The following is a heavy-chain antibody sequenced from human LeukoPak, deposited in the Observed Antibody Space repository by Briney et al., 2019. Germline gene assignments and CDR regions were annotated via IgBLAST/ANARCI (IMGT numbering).Heavy chain of an antibody. CDR3: ARGYYDILTGPAGWFDP. CDR2: INHSGST. V-gene: IGHV4-34*01. J-gene: IGHJ5*02. CDR1: GGSFSGYY. D-gene: IGHD3-9*01. Sequence: KPSETLSLTCAVYGGSFSGYYWSWIRQPPGKGLEWIGEINHSGSTNYNPSLKSRVTISADTSKNQFSLKLSSVTAADTAVYYCARGYYDILTGPAGWFDPWGQGTLVTVSS.